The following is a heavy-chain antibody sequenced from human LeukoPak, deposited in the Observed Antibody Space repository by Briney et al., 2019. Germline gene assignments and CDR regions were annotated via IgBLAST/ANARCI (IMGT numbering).Heavy chain of an antibody. J-gene: IGHJ4*02. CDR2: IYYSGRT. Sequence: PSETLSLPCTVSGGSISSGDYYWSWIRQPPGKGLEWIGYIYYSGRTYYNPSLKSRVTISVDTSKNQFSLKLSAVTATDTPGYFFARGDYCDLYYFDYWGQGTLVTVSS. V-gene: IGHV4-30-4*01. CDR1: GGSISSGDYY. D-gene: IGHD4-17*01. CDR3: ARGDYCDLYYFDY.